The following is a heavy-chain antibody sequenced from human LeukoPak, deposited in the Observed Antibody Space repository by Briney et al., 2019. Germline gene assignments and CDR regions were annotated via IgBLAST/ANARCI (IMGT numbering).Heavy chain of an antibody. Sequence: GGSLRLSCAASGFTFSSYGMHWVRQAPGKGLEWVAVISYDGANKYYADSVKGRFTISRDNSKNTLYLQMNSLRAEDTAVYYCAKDRGYNSGRGPIDYWGQGTLVTVSS. D-gene: IGHD6-19*01. CDR2: ISYDGANK. CDR3: AKDRGYNSGRGPIDY. J-gene: IGHJ4*02. V-gene: IGHV3-30*18. CDR1: GFTFSSYG.